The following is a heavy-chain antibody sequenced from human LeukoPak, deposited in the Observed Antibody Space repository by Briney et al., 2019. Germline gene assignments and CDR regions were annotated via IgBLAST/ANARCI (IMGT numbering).Heavy chain of an antibody. CDR3: ASRSHHTQYQQLGAGYAFDI. Sequence: PGGSLRLSCAASGFTFSSYSMNWVRQAPGKGLEWVSSISSSSSYIYYADSVKGRFTISRDNAKNSLYLQMNSLRAEDTAVYYCASRSHHTQYQQLGAGYAFDIWGQGTMVTVSS. D-gene: IGHD2-2*01. CDR1: GFTFSSYS. J-gene: IGHJ3*02. V-gene: IGHV3-21*01. CDR2: ISSSSSYI.